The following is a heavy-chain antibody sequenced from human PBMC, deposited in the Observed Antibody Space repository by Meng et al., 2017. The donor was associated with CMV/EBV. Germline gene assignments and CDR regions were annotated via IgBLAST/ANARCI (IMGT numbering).Heavy chain of an antibody. CDR2: IIPIFGTA. V-gene: IGHV1-69*05. CDR1: GGTFSSYA. Sequence: SVKVSCKASGGTFSSYAISWVRQAPGQGLEWMGGIIPIFGTANYAQKFQGRVTITTDESTSTAYMELSSLRSEDTAVYYCARRYCSSTSCQRYFDYWGQGTLVTVSS. J-gene: IGHJ4*02. CDR3: ARRYCSSTSCQRYFDY. D-gene: IGHD2-2*01.